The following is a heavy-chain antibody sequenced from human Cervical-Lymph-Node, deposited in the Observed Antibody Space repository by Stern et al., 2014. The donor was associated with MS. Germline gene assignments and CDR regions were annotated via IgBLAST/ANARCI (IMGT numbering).Heavy chain of an antibody. Sequence: QVQLGQSGAEVKKPGSSVKVSCKTSGGSFSSHAISWVRQAPGQGLEWMGGIVPILDSPNYAQKFQGRATITADKSTTTAYMELSSLRSADTAIYYCTRGGLRDIALRVYAQFDIWGQGTPVTVSS. J-gene: IGHJ4*02. D-gene: IGHD2-8*01. V-gene: IGHV1-69*06. CDR2: IVPILDSP. CDR3: TRGGLRDIALRVYAQFDI. CDR1: GGSFSSHA.